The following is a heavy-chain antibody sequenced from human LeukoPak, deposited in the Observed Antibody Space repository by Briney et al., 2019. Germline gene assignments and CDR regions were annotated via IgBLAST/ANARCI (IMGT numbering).Heavy chain of an antibody. CDR2: VNSDESTI. Sequence: GGSLRLSCATSGFTFISYWMHWVRHAPGKGLEWVSNVNSDESTIHYADSVKGRFTVSRDNAKNMLYLQMNSLRVEDTAVYYCARENSGFDNWGQGTLVAVSS. D-gene: IGHD6-19*01. J-gene: IGHJ4*02. CDR1: GFTFISYW. CDR3: ARENSGFDN. V-gene: IGHV3-74*01.